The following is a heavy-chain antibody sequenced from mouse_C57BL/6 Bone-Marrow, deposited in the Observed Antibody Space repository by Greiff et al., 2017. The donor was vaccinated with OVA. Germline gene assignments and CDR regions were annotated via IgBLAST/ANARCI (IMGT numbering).Heavy chain of an antibody. CDR2: IYPSDSET. V-gene: IGHV1-61*01. D-gene: IGHD1-1*01. CDR3: ARTYYYGSSYYFDY. Sequence: VQLQQSGAELVRPGSSVKLSCKASGYTFTSYWMDWVKQRPGQGLEWIGNIYPSDSETHYNQKFKDKATLTVDKSSSTAYMQLSSLTSEDSAVYYCARTYYYGSSYYFDYWGQGTTLTVSS. CDR1: GYTFTSYW. J-gene: IGHJ2*01.